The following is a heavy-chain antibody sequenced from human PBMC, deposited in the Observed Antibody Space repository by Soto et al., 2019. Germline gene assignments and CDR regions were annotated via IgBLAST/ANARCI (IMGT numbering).Heavy chain of an antibody. CDR1: GFTFSSYG. V-gene: IGHV3-30*18. J-gene: IGHJ6*01. CDR3: AKDLKKLLWFGETRSYYGMDV. Sequence: QVQLVESGGGVVQPGRSLRLSCAASGFTFSSYGMHWVRQAPGKGLEWVAVISYDGSNKYYADSVKGRFTISRDNSKNTLYLQMNSLRAEDTAVYYCAKDLKKLLWFGETRSYYGMDVW. D-gene: IGHD3-10*01. CDR2: ISYDGSNK.